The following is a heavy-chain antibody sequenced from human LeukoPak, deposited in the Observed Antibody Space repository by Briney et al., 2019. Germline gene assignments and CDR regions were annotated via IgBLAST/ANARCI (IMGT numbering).Heavy chain of an antibody. Sequence: PSETLSLTCTVSGGSISSGGYSWSWIRQHPGKGLEWIGYIYYSGSTYYNPSLKSRVTISVDTSKNQFSLKLSSVTAADTAVYYCARGIWWIQYYSDYWGQGTLVTVSS. J-gene: IGHJ4*02. CDR3: ARGIWWIQYYSDY. V-gene: IGHV4-31*03. CDR1: GGSISSGGYS. D-gene: IGHD5-18*01. CDR2: IYYSGST.